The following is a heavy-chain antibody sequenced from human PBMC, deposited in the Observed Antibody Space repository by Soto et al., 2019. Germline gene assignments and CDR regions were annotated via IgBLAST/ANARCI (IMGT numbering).Heavy chain of an antibody. Sequence: TSETLSLTCAVYGGSISGYYWSWIRQPPGKGLEWIGDINHSGSTNYNPSLKSRVTISVDTSKNQFSLKLSSVTAADTAVYYCARSGYSSSWYSIYFDYWGQGTLVTVSS. CDR3: ARSGYSSSWYSIYFDY. CDR2: INHSGST. J-gene: IGHJ4*02. CDR1: GGSISGYY. D-gene: IGHD6-13*01. V-gene: IGHV4-34*01.